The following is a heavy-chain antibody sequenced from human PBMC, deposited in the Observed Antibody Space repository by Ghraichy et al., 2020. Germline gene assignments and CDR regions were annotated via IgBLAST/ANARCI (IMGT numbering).Heavy chain of an antibody. J-gene: IGHJ4*02. V-gene: IGHV4-59*01. CDR3: ARVKDYGDYYFDY. CDR2: IYYSGST. CDR1: GGSISSYY. D-gene: IGHD4-17*01. Sequence: SETLSLTCTVSGGSISSYYWSWIRQPPGKGLEWIGYIYYSGSTNYNPSLKSRVTISVDTSKNQFSLKLSSVTAADTAVYYCARVKDYGDYYFDYWGQGTLVTVSS.